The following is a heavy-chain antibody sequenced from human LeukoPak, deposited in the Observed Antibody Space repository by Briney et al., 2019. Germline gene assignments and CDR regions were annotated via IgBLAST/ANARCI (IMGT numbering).Heavy chain of an antibody. D-gene: IGHD7-27*01. Sequence: GGSLRLSCAASGFTFSTYSMNWVRQAPGKGLEWVSYISVTSNTIYYADSVKGRFTISRDNAKNSLYLQMNSLRDDDTAVYYCARGGELGRVDHWGRGTLVTVSS. J-gene: IGHJ4*02. CDR3: ARGGELGRVDH. CDR1: GFTFSTYS. CDR2: ISVTSNTI. V-gene: IGHV3-48*02.